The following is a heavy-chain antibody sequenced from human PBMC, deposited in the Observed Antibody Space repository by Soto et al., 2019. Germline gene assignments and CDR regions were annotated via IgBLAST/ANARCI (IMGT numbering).Heavy chain of an antibody. J-gene: IGHJ6*02. Sequence: SVKVSCKASGGTFSSYAISWVRQAPGQGLEWMGGIIPIFGTANYAQKFQGRVTITADESTSTAYMELSSLRSEDTAVYYCARYQVPYDILTGYYSYYYGMDVWGQGTTVTVSS. CDR1: GGTFSSYA. V-gene: IGHV1-69*13. CDR3: ARYQVPYDILTGYYSYYYGMDV. D-gene: IGHD3-9*01. CDR2: IIPIFGTA.